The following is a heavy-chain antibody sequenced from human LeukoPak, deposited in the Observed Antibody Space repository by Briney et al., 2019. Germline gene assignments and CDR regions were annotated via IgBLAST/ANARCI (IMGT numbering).Heavy chain of an antibody. V-gene: IGHV3-11*06. Sequence: GGSLRLSCVASGFAFSDYYMTWIRQAPGKGLEWVSYISSGSTYTNYGDAVKGRFIISRDNAKNSLYLQMNSLRAEDTAVYYCARVSPSSTNYFDSWGQGTLVTVSS. J-gene: IGHJ4*02. D-gene: IGHD6-19*01. CDR3: ARVSPSSTNYFDS. CDR1: GFAFSDYY. CDR2: ISSGSTYT.